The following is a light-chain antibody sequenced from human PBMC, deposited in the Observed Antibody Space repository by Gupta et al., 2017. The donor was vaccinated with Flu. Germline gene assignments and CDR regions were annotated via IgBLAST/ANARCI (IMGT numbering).Light chain of an antibody. CDR3: QQLSSYPIT. V-gene: IGKV1-9*01. J-gene: IGKJ5*01. CDR1: QGISSY. Sequence: DIQLTQSPSFLSASVGDRVTITCRASQGISSYLAWYQQKPGKAPKLLIYAASTLQSGVPSRFSGSGSGTEFTLTINSLQPEDFATYYCQQLSSYPITFGQGTRLEIK. CDR2: AAS.